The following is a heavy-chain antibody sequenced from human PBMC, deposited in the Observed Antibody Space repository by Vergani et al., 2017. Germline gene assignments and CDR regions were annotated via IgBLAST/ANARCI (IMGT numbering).Heavy chain of an antibody. CDR2: ISAYNGDT. CDR1: GYTFTNYG. V-gene: IGHV1-18*01. Sequence: QVQLVQSGAEVKKPGASVKVSCKTSGYTFTNYGISWVRQAPGQGLEWMGWISAYNGDTKYAQKLQGRVTMTRDTSTSTGYMELSSLRSEDTAVYYCASRPGAFDIWGQGTMVTVSS. CDR3: ASRPGAFDI. J-gene: IGHJ3*02. D-gene: IGHD6-6*01.